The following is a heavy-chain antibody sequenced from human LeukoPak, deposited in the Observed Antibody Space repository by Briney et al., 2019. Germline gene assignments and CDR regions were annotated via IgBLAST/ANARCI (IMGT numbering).Heavy chain of an antibody. CDR3: ARGYCSGGSCYNYFDY. D-gene: IGHD2-15*01. CDR1: GGSFSGYY. V-gene: IGHV4-34*01. Sequence: SETLSLTCAVYGGSFSGYYWSWIRQPPGKGLEWIGEINHSGSTNYNPSLKSRVTMSVDTSKNQFSLKLSSVTAADTAVYYCARGYCSGGSCYNYFDYWGQGTLVTVSS. CDR2: INHSGST. J-gene: IGHJ4*02.